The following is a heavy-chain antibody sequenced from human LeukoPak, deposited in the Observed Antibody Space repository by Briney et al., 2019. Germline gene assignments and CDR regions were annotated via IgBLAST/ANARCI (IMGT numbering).Heavy chain of an antibody. J-gene: IGHJ4*02. Sequence: SVKVSCKASGGTFSSYAISWVRQSPGQGLEWMGGIIPIFGTANYAQKFQGRVTITADKSTSTAYMELSSLRSEDTAVYYCARGHTFGGLRSPFDYWGQGTLVTVSS. CDR2: IIPIFGTA. D-gene: IGHD3-16*01. V-gene: IGHV1-69*06. CDR1: GGTFSSYA. CDR3: ARGHTFGGLRSPFDY.